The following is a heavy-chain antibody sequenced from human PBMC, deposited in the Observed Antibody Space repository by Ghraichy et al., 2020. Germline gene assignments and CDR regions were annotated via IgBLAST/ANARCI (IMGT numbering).Heavy chain of an antibody. V-gene: IGHV4-30-4*07. CDR2: IYYSGST. D-gene: IGHD3-10*01. CDR3: ARGSVGPNGSGSYLFDY. CDR1: GGSISSGGYS. J-gene: IGHJ4*02. Sequence: SETLSLTCAVSGGSISSGGYSWSWIRQPPGKGLEWIGYIYYSGSTYYNPSLKSRVTISVDTSKNQFSLKLSSVTAADTAVYYCARGSVGPNGSGSYLFDYWGQGTLVTVSS.